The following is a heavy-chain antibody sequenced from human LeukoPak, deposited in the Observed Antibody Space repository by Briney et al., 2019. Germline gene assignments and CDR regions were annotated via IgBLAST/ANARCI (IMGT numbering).Heavy chain of an antibody. D-gene: IGHD2-15*01. CDR3: AKVRTQYCSSGNCFNYYFEY. CDR2: ISYDGSNK. CDR1: AFTFSGYS. V-gene: IGHV3-30*18. J-gene: IGHJ4*02. Sequence: PGGSLRLSCAASAFTFSGYSMTWVRQAPGKGLEWVAVISYDGSNKQYADSVKGRFTMSRDNSKNTLYLQMNSLRSEDAAVYYCAKVRTQYCSSGNCFNYYFEYWGQGTLVTVSS.